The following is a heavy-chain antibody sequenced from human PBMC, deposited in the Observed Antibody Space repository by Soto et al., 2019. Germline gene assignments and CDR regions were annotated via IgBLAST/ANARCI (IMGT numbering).Heavy chain of an antibody. D-gene: IGHD3-22*01. CDR3: ARVLPNYYDSSGYYFDY. V-gene: IGHV4-59*01. Sequence: SETLSLTCTVSGGSLSRYYWSWIRQPPGKGLEWIGYIYYSGSTNYNPSLKSRVTISVDTSKNQFSLKLSSVTAADTAVYYCARVLPNYYDSSGYYFDYWGQGTLVTVSS. J-gene: IGHJ4*02. CDR1: GGSLSRYY. CDR2: IYYSGST.